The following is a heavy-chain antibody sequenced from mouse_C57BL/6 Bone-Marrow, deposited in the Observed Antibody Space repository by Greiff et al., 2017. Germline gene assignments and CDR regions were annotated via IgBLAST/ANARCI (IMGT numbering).Heavy chain of an antibody. V-gene: IGHV10-1*01. CDR3: VRPIDGCFGFAY. CDR2: IRSKSNNYAT. D-gene: IGHD2-3*01. J-gene: IGHJ3*01. Sequence: EVKLLESGAGLVQPKGSLKLSCAASGFSFTTYAMNWVRQAPGKGLEWVARIRSKSNNYATYYADSVKDRFTISRDDSESRLYLQMNSVKTEDTAMDYCVRPIDGCFGFAYWGQGTLVTVSA. CDR1: GFSFTTYA.